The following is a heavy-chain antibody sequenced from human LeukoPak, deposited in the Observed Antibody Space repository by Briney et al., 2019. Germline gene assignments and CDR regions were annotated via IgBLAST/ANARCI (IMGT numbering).Heavy chain of an antibody. CDR2: ISYDGSNK. Sequence: GRSLRLSCAVSGFTFSSYGMHWVRQAPGKGLEWVAVISYDGSNKYYADTVKGRFTISRDNSKNTLYLQMNSRRAEDTAVYYCAKGPYYYGSGSEIDYWGQGTLVTVSS. V-gene: IGHV3-30*18. CDR1: GFTFSSYG. D-gene: IGHD3-10*01. CDR3: AKGPYYYGSGSEIDY. J-gene: IGHJ4*02.